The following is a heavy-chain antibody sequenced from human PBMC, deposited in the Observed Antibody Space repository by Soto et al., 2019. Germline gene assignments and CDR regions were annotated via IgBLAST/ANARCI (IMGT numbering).Heavy chain of an antibody. CDR2: INSDGSST. V-gene: IGHV3-74*01. CDR1: GFTFSSYW. D-gene: IGHD2-2*01. J-gene: IGHJ4*02. CDR3: ARVSREVVPAAIDY. Sequence: GGSLRLSCAASGFTFSSYWIHWVRQAPGKGLVWVSRINSDGSSTTYADSVKGRFTISRDNAKNTLYLQMTGLRAEDTAVYYCARVSREVVPAAIDYWGQGTLVTVSS.